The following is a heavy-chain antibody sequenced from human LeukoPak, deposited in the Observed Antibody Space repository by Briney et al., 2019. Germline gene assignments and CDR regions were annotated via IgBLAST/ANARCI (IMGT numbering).Heavy chain of an antibody. J-gene: IGHJ5*02. Sequence: PSETLSLTCTVSGGAISSSSYYWGWIRQPPGKGLEWIVSIYYSGSTSYNPSLKSRVTISVDTSKNQFSLKLSSVTAADTAVYYCARTTGRYCSSTSCYQAMFDPWGQGTLVTVSS. CDR1: GGAISSSSYY. V-gene: IGHV4-39*01. CDR3: ARTTGRYCSSTSCYQAMFDP. D-gene: IGHD2-2*01. CDR2: IYYSGST.